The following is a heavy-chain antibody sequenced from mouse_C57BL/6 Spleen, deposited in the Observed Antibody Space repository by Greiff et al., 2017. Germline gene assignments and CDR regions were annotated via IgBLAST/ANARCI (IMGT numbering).Heavy chain of an antibody. CDR3: AIYYGSSYWYFDV. J-gene: IGHJ1*03. Sequence: QVQLQQPGAELVKPGASVKVSCKASGYTFTSYWMHWVKQRPGQGLEWIGRIHPSDSDTNYNQKFKGKATLTVDKSSSTAYMQLSSLTSEDSAVDYCAIYYGSSYWYFDVWGTGTTVTVSS. CDR1: GYTFTSYW. D-gene: IGHD1-1*01. V-gene: IGHV1-74*01. CDR2: IHPSDSDT.